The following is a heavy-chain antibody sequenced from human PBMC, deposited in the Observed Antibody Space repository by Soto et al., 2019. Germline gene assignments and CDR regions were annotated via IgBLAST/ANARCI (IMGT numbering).Heavy chain of an antibody. D-gene: IGHD6-19*01. Sequence: GVTVKVSCKASGGTFSSYTISWVRQAPGQGLEWMGRIIHILGIANYAQKFQGRVTITADKSTSTAYMELSSLRSEDTAVYYCARESYSSGSRDYWGQGTLVTVSS. J-gene: IGHJ4*02. CDR1: GGTFSSYT. CDR3: ARESYSSGSRDY. CDR2: IIHILGIA. V-gene: IGHV1-69*04.